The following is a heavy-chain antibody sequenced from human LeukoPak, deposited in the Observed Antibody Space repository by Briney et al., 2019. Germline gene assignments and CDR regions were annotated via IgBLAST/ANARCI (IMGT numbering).Heavy chain of an antibody. J-gene: IGHJ4*02. D-gene: IGHD3-3*01. CDR2: IKQDGSEQ. CDR3: AKDSEIRFLEWLFVFDY. CDR1: AFTFIIYW. V-gene: IGHV3-7*01. Sequence: GGSLRPSCAPSAFTFIIYWMSSVRQAPGKGREWVAHIKQDGSEQNYVDSVKGRFTISRNNAENSQYLQMSSVRAENTAVYYFAKDSEIRFLEWLFVFDYWGQGTLVTVSS.